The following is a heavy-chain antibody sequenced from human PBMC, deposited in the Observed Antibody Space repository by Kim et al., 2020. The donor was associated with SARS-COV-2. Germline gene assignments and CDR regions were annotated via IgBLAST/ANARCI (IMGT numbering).Heavy chain of an antibody. Sequence: TGYAQKFQGRVTMTRNTPISTAYMELSSLRSEDTAVYYCASRIAVAGTLMGWGQGTLVTVSS. CDR3: ASRIAVAGTLMG. CDR2: T. D-gene: IGHD6-19*01. J-gene: IGHJ4*02. V-gene: IGHV1-8*01.